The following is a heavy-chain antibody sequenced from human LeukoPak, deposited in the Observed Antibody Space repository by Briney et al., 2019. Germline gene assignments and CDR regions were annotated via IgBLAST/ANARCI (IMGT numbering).Heavy chain of an antibody. CDR2: IYHSGST. V-gene: IGHV4-34*01. CDR1: GGSFSGYY. CDR3: ARPSGQYYYGSGTEFHY. Sequence: KSSETLSLTCAVYGGSFSGYYWSWIRQPPGKGLKWIGEIYHSGSTYYNPSLKSGVTISVDTSKNQFSLKLSSVTAADTAVYYCARPSGQYYYGSGTEFHYWGQGTLVTVSS. J-gene: IGHJ4*02. D-gene: IGHD3-10*01.